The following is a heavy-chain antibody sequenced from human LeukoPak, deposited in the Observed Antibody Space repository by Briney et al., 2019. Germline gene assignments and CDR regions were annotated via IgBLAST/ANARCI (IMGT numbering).Heavy chain of an antibody. CDR2: IKQDGSEK. J-gene: IGHJ4*02. Sequence: PGGSLRLICAAAGFTYSSYRMICLGQAPGQGPAWVANIKQDGSEKYYVDSVKGRFTISRDNAKNSLYLQMNSLRAEDTAVYYCARSPQTTGYWGQGTLVTVSS. CDR1: GFTYSSYR. CDR3: ARSPQTTGY. V-gene: IGHV3-7*01. D-gene: IGHD1-1*01.